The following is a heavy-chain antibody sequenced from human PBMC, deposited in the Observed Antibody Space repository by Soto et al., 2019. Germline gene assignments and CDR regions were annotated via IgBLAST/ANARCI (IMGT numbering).Heavy chain of an antibody. CDR1: GYTFTSYG. CDR3: ARDFVEMATIQDCPLDY. V-gene: IGHV1-18*01. D-gene: IGHD5-12*01. J-gene: IGHJ4*02. CDR2: ISAYNGNT. Sequence: EASVKVSCKASGYTFTSYGISWVRQAPGQGLEWMGWISAYNGNTNYAQKLQGRVTMTTDTSTSTAYMELRSLRSDDTAVYYCARDFVEMATIQDCPLDYCGEGTLVTLSS.